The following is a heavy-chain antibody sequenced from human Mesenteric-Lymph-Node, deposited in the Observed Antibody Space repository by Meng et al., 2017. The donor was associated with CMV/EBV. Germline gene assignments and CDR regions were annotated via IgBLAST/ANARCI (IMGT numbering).Heavy chain of an antibody. CDR3: AGFADSSWSQFDP. CDR2: IIPIFSTA. D-gene: IGHD6-13*01. J-gene: IGHJ5*02. V-gene: IGHV1-69*06. Sequence: ASRRPCRNSALRWVRQAPGQGLGWMGGIIPIFSTASYAQKFQGRVTITADKSTSTGYMELSSLRSEDTAVYYCAGFADSSWSQFDPWGQGTLVTVSS. CDR1: RRPCRNSA.